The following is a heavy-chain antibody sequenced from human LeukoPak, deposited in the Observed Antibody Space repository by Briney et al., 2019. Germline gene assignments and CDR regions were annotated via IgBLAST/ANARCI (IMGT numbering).Heavy chain of an antibody. CDR1: GGTFSSYA. J-gene: IGHJ4*02. CDR2: IIPILGIA. CDR3: AREANPGLLDY. D-gene: IGHD1-14*01. Sequence: SVKVSCKASGGTFSSYAISWVRQAPGQGLEWMGRIIPILGIANYAQKLQGRVTITADKSTSTAYMELSSLRSEDTAVYYCAREANPGLLDYWGQGTLVTVSS. V-gene: IGHV1-69*04.